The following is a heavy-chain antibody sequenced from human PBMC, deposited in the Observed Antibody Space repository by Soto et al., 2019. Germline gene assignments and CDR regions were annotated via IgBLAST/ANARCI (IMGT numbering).Heavy chain of an antibody. D-gene: IGHD3-9*01. V-gene: IGHV4-30-4*01. CDR2: VFYSGAT. Sequence: PSETLSLTCNVSGGPIKTGDYYWNWIRQPPGKGLEWIGYVFYSGATNYNPSLKSRVTISVDKSKNQFSLKLSSVTAADTAVYSCARSITFDWLFFDYWGQGTLVTVSS. CDR1: GGPIKTGDYY. CDR3: ARSITFDWLFFDY. J-gene: IGHJ4*02.